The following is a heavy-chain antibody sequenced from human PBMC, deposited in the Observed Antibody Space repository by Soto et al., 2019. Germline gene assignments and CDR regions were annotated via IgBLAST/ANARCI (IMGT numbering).Heavy chain of an antibody. CDR3: GRLEGLATIPYYFDY. CDR2: VYYSGST. CDR1: GGSVSSISYY. D-gene: IGHD3-9*01. V-gene: IGHV4-39*01. J-gene: IGHJ4*02. Sequence: QLQLQESGPGLVKPSETLSLTCTVSGGSVSSISYYWGWVRQPPGKGLEWIGGVYYSGSTYYNPSIESRVTISVDKSKNQFSLKLMSLSAADTAVYYCGRLEGLATIPYYFDYWGQGALVTVSS.